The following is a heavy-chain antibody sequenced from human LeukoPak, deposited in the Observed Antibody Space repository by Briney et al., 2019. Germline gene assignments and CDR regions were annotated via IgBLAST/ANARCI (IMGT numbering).Heavy chain of an antibody. CDR3: ARVGKKVVASY. D-gene: IGHD2-15*01. J-gene: IGHJ4*02. CDR1: GGSFSGYC. Sequence: SETLSLTCTVYGGSFSGYCWSWIRQPPGKGLEWVGEINHSGSTNYNPSLKSRVTISVDTSKNQFSLKLSSVTAADTAVYYCARVGKKVVASYWGQGTLVTVSS. CDR2: INHSGST. V-gene: IGHV4-34*01.